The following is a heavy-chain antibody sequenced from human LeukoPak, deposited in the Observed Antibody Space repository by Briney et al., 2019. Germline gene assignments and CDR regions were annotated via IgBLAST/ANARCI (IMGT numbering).Heavy chain of an antibody. Sequence: GGSLRLSCAASGFTFSSYAMHWVCQAPGKGLEWVAVISYDGSNKYYADSVKGRFTISRDNSKNTLYLQMNSLRAEDTAVYYCARDLSRIAVAGWGYFDYWGQGTLVTVSS. J-gene: IGHJ4*02. D-gene: IGHD6-19*01. CDR1: GFTFSSYA. V-gene: IGHV3-30-3*01. CDR3: ARDLSRIAVAGWGYFDY. CDR2: ISYDGSNK.